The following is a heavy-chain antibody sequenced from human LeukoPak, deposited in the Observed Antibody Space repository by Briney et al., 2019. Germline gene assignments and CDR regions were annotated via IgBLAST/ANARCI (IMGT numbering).Heavy chain of an antibody. J-gene: IGHJ4*02. V-gene: IGHV3-30*02. CDR1: GFTFSSYG. D-gene: IGHD3-22*01. CDR3: AKATYYYDSSGPEFDY. Sequence: GGSLRLSCAAPGFTFSSYGMHWVRQAPGKGLEWVAFIRYDGSNKYYADSVKGRFTISRDNSKNTLYLQMNSLRAEDTAVYYCAKATYYYDSSGPEFDYWGQGTLVTVSS. CDR2: IRYDGSNK.